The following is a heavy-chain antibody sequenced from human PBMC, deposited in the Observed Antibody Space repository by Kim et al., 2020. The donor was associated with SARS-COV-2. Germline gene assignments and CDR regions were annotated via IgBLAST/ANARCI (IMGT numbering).Heavy chain of an antibody. CDR1: GYTFTSYY. D-gene: IGHD5-12*01. CDR2: INPSGGST. CDR3: ARGGYNRSRFPSPIYYFDY. Sequence: ASVKVSCKASGYTFTSYYMHWVRQAPGQGLEWMGIINPSGGSTSYAQKFQGRVTMTRDTSTSTVYMELSSLRSEDTAVYYCARGGYNRSRFPSPIYYFDYWGQGTLVTVSS. V-gene: IGHV1-46*01. J-gene: IGHJ4*02.